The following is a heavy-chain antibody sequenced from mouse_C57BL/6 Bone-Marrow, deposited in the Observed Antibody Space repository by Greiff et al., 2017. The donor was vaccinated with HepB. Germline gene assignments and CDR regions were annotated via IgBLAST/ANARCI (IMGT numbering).Heavy chain of an antibody. Sequence: VEPGASVKLSCKASGYTFTEYTIHWVKQRSGQGLEWIGWFYPGSGSIKYNEKFKDKATLTSDKSSSTVYMELSRLTPEDSAVYFCARHEDRGLPYYFDYWGQGTTLTVSS. CDR3: ARHEDRGLPYYFDY. J-gene: IGHJ2*01. CDR2: FYPGSGSI. CDR1: GYTFTEYT. V-gene: IGHV1-62-2*01. D-gene: IGHD2-4*01.